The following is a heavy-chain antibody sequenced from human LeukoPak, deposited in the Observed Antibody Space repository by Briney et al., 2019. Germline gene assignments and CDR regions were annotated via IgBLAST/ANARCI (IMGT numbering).Heavy chain of an antibody. CDR3: AKAEGRYPQYSDY. CDR1: GFTFSSYG. V-gene: IGHV3-30*18. Sequence: QPGGSLRLSCAASGFTFSSYGMHWVRQAPGKGLXXXAVISYDGSNKYYADSVKGRFTISRDNSKNTLYLQMNSLRAEDTAVYYCAKAEGRYPQYSDYWGQGTLVTVSS. D-gene: IGHD3-16*02. J-gene: IGHJ4*02. CDR2: ISYDGSNK.